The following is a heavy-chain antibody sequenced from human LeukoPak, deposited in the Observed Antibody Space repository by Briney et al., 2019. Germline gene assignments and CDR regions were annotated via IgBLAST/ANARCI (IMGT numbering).Heavy chain of an antibody. D-gene: IGHD2-15*01. J-gene: IGHJ2*01. CDR1: GGSFSGYY. V-gene: IGHV4-34*01. CDR2: INHSGST. CDR3: ARAVAATHWYFDL. Sequence: SETLSLTCAVYGGSFSGYYWSWIRQPPGKGLEWIGEINHSGSTNYNPSLKSRVNISVDTSKNQFSLKLSSVTAADTAVYYCARAVAATHWYFDLWGRGTLVTVSS.